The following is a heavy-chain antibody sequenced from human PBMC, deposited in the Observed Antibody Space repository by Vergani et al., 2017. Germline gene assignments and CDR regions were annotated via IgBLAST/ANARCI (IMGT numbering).Heavy chain of an antibody. J-gene: IGHJ4*02. D-gene: IGHD4-11*01. Sequence: QVQLVQSGAEVKKPGSSVKVSCKASGGTFSSYTISWVRQAPGQGLEWMGRIIPILGIANYAQKFQGRVTITADKSTRTAYMELSSLRSEDTAVYYCARDPTTVTTGDYWGQGTLVTVSS. CDR1: GGTFSSYT. CDR2: IIPILGIA. CDR3: ARDPTTVTTGDY. V-gene: IGHV1-69*08.